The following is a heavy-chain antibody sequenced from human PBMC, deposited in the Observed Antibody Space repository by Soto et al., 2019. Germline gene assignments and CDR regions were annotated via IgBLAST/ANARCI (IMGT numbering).Heavy chain of an antibody. Sequence: QVQLVQSGAEVKKPGASVKVSCKASGYTFTGYYMHWVRQAPGQGLEWMGWINPNSGGTNYAQKFQGWVTMTRDTSISTAYMELSRLRSDDTAVYYCARDGANEYPYYYYGMDVWGQGTTVTVSS. CDR1: GYTFTGYY. CDR3: ARDGANEYPYYYYGMDV. V-gene: IGHV1-2*04. D-gene: IGHD2-2*01. CDR2: INPNSGGT. J-gene: IGHJ6*02.